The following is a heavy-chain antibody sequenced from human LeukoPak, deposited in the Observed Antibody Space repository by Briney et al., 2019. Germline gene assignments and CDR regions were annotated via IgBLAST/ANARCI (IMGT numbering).Heavy chain of an antibody. CDR1: GGSIGSYY. CDR2: VYTSGST. J-gene: IGHJ6*03. CDR3: ARGYSGSYSYYYYMDV. Sequence: SETLSLTCTVSGGSIGSYYWSWIRQPPGKGLEWIGYVYTSGSTNYNPSLKSRVTISVDTSKNQFSLKLSSVTAADTAVYYCARGYSGSYSYYYYMDVWGKGTTVTVSS. D-gene: IGHD1-26*01. V-gene: IGHV4-4*09.